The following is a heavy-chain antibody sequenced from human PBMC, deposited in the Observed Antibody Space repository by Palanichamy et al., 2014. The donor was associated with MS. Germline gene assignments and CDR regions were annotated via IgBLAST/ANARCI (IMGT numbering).Heavy chain of an antibody. CDR1: GYSFTSYW. CDR2: IYPGDSDT. CDR3: ARHETYDSSRLYAYDI. Sequence: EVQLVQSGAEVKKPGESLKISCKGSGYSFTSYWIGWVRQMPGKGLEWMGIIYPGDSDTRYSPSFQGQVTISADKSISTAYLQWRSLKASDTAMYYCARHETYDSSRLYAYDIWGQGTMVTVSS. J-gene: IGHJ3*02. V-gene: IGHV5-51*01. D-gene: IGHD3-22*01.